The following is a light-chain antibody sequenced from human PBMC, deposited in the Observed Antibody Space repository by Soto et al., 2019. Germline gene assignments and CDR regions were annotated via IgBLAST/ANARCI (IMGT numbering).Light chain of an antibody. CDR2: GAS. CDR1: QSVNSN. J-gene: IGKJ4*01. Sequence: EIVMTQSPATLSVSPGDRATLSCRASQSVNSNLAWYQQKPGQAPRLLIYGASTRATGIPARFSGSGSGTEFTLTISSLQSEDFAIYYCQQYNNRPLTFGGGTKVEIK. V-gene: IGKV3-15*01. CDR3: QQYNNRPLT.